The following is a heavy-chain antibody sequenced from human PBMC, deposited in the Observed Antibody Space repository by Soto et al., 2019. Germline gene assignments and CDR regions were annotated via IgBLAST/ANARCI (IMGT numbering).Heavy chain of an antibody. D-gene: IGHD1-20*01. V-gene: IGHV3-74*01. CDR1: GFTFNTYW. CDR3: ARGIPDHYVFDV. J-gene: IGHJ3*01. Sequence: EVQLVESGGGLVQPGGSLGLSCEASGFTFNTYWMHWVRQVPGKGLVWVSRIRYDGSRTNYADSVKGRFTISRDNAKNTPYLQVNSLRAEDTAVYYCARGIPDHYVFDVWGQGTMVTVSS. CDR2: IRYDGSRT.